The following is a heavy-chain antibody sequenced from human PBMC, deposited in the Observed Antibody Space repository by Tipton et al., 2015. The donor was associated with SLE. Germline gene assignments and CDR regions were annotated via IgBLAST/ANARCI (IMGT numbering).Heavy chain of an antibody. D-gene: IGHD3-10*01. Sequence: TLSLTCTVSGGSISSYYWSWIRQPAGKGLEWIGRIYTSGSTNYNPSLKSRVTMSVDTSKNQFPLKLSSVTAADTAVYYCARETYYFGSGTYYYYMDVWGKGTTVTVSS. CDR3: ARETYYFGSGTYYYYMDV. V-gene: IGHV4-4*07. CDR2: IYTSGST. CDR1: GGSISSYY. J-gene: IGHJ6*03.